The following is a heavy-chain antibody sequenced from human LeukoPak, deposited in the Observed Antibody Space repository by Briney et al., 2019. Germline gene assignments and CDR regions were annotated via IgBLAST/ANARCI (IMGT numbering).Heavy chain of an antibody. CDR3: ARDSGMWGWFDP. Sequence: SETLSLTCTVSGYSISSGYYWGWIRQPPGRGLEWIASIYYRGSTHYNPSLASLKSRVTMSVDTSKNQFSLKLSSVTAADTAVYYCARDSGMWGWFDPWGQGTLVTVSS. D-gene: IGHD3-10*01. V-gene: IGHV4-38-2*02. CDR1: GYSISSGYY. CDR2: IYYRGST. J-gene: IGHJ5*02.